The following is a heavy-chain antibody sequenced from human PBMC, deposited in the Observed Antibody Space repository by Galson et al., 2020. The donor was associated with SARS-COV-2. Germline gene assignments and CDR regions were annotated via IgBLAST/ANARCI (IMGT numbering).Heavy chain of an antibody. D-gene: IGHD3-10*01. CDR3: VRVHPVAGLMDV. CDR1: GYTFTAYF. J-gene: IGHJ6*02. V-gene: IGHV1-2*02. Sequence: ASVKVSCKTSGYTFTAYFVHWVRQAPGQGLEWMGWINPSNGDTKYAPKFQGRVTMTRDTSISAAYMELRRLRSDDSAVYYCVRVHPVAGLMDVWGLGTTVTVSS. CDR2: INPSNGDT.